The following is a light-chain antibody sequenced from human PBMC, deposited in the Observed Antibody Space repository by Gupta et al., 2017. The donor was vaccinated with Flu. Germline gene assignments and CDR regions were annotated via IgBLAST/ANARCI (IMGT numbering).Light chain of an antibody. CDR1: QSVSHTY. Sequence: EILLTQSPGTLSLSPGERATLSCRASQSVSHTYLAWYQQRPGQAPRLLIYGASSRATGIPDRFSGSGSGTDFTLTIRRLEPEDFAVYYCQQYGDSPWTFGQGTKVEIK. CDR3: QQYGDSPWT. CDR2: GAS. V-gene: IGKV3-20*01. J-gene: IGKJ1*01.